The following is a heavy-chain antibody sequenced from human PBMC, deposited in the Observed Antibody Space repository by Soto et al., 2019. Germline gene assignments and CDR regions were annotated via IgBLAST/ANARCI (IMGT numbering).Heavy chain of an antibody. Sequence: PGESLKISCKGSGYSFTSYWIGWVRQMPGKGLEWMGIIYPGDFDTRYSPSFQGQVTISADKSISTAYLQWSSLKASDTAMYYCARSLGIAGVGATPGDYGYYGMDVWGQGTTVTVSS. CDR3: ARSLGIAGVGATPGDYGYYGMDV. CDR2: IYPGDFDT. CDR1: GYSFTSYW. J-gene: IGHJ6*02. V-gene: IGHV5-51*01. D-gene: IGHD1-26*01.